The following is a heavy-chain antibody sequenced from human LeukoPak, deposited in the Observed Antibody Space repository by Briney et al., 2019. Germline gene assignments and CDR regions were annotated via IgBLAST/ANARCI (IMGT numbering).Heavy chain of an antibody. CDR1: GFSFSNYA. Sequence: GGSLRLSCAASGFSFSNYAMSWVRQVPVKGQELVSLISGSSSDTYYADSVKGRFTISRDNSKNTLSLRMNSLRAEDTALYYCAKGYNSGWGDAFDVWGQGTVVTVSS. CDR3: AKGYNSGWGDAFDV. CDR2: ISGSSSDT. V-gene: IGHV3-23*01. J-gene: IGHJ3*01. D-gene: IGHD6-19*01.